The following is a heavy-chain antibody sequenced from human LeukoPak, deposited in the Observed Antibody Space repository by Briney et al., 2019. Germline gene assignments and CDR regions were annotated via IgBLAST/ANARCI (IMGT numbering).Heavy chain of an antibody. V-gene: IGHV1-18*01. D-gene: IGHD4-17*01. CDR2: ISAYNGNT. CDR3: ARDYGDYVGLTFGY. J-gene: IGHJ4*02. CDR1: GYTFTSYG. Sequence: ASVKVSCKASGYTFTSYGISWVRQAPGQGLEWMGWISAYNGNTNYAQELQGRVTMTTDTSTSTAYMELRSLRSDDTAVYYCARDYGDYVGLTFGYWGQGTLVTVSS.